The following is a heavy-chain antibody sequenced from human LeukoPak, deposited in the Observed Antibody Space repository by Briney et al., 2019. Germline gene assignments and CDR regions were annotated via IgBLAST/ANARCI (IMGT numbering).Heavy chain of an antibody. CDR2: IYYSGST. CDR3: ASGGIDGAFDI. Sequence: SETLSLTCTVSGGSISSYYWSWIRQPPGKGLEWIGYIYYSGSTNYNPSLKSRVTISVDTSKNQFSLKLSSVTAADTAVYYCASGGIDGAFDIWGQGTMVTVSS. D-gene: IGHD1-26*01. V-gene: IGHV4-59*01. J-gene: IGHJ3*02. CDR1: GGSISSYY.